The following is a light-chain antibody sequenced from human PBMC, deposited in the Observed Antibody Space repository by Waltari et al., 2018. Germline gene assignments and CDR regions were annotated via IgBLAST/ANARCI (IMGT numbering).Light chain of an antibody. CDR1: QSLMNSY. CDR2: GAS. J-gene: IGKJ2*01. Sequence: EIVLTQSPGTLSLSPGERATLSCRVSQSLMNSYLAWYQQKPGQAPRLLIYGASSRATGIPDRFSGSGSGTDFTLTISRLEPEDFAVYYCQQYGSSISYTFGQGTKLEIK. CDR3: QQYGSSISYT. V-gene: IGKV3-20*01.